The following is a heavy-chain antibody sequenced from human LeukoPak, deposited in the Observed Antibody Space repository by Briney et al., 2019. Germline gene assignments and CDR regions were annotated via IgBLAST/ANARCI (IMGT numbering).Heavy chain of an antibody. J-gene: IGHJ5*02. CDR1: GFTFSSYG. V-gene: IGHV3-30*02. D-gene: IGHD1-26*01. CDR2: IRYDGSNK. Sequence: GGSLRLSCAASGFTFSSYGMHWVRQAPGKGLEWVAFIRYDGSNKYYADSVKGRFTISRDNSKDTLYLQMNSLRAEDTAVYYCAKPGVVGAMGNWFDPWGQGTLVTVSS. CDR3: AKPGVVGAMGNWFDP.